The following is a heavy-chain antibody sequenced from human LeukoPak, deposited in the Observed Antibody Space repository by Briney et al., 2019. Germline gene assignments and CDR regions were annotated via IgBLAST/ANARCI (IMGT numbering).Heavy chain of an antibody. CDR2: IYYNGNT. CDR3: ARGRSNYYGMDV. D-gene: IGHD1-26*01. CDR1: DGSINSYY. V-gene: IGHV4-59*01. J-gene: IGHJ6*02. Sequence: SETLSLTCSVSDGSINSYYWNWLRRPPGKGLEWIGYIYYNGNTNYSPSLKSRVTMSVDTSKNLFSLKVSSVTAADTAVYYCARGRSNYYGMDVWGQGTTVTVSS.